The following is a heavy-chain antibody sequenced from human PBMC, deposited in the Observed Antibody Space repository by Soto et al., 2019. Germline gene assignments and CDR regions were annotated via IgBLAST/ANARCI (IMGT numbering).Heavy chain of an antibody. Sequence: XGSLILSCAASGFTFSSYWMHWVRQAPGKGLVWVSRINSDGSSTSYADSVKGRFTISRDNAKNTLYLQMNSLRAEDTAVYYCARDPLTVTTGNNWFDHWGQGTLVTVSS. V-gene: IGHV3-74*01. CDR3: ARDPLTVTTGNNWFDH. D-gene: IGHD4-4*01. CDR1: GFTFSSYW. CDR2: INSDGSST. J-gene: IGHJ5*02.